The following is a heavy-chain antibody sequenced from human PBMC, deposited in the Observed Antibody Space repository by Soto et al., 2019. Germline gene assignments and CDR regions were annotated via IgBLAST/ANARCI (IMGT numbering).Heavy chain of an antibody. Sequence: GGSLRLSCAASGFTFSTSAMSWVRQAPGKGLEWVSTISDGGRFTYFADSVKGRFSISRDDSRNMVFLQMSCLGAEDTALYYCAKSGPTNYFDYWGQGSLVTVSS. V-gene: IGHV3-23*01. CDR1: GFTFSTSA. CDR2: ISDGGRFT. J-gene: IGHJ4*02. CDR3: AKSGPTNYFDY. D-gene: IGHD1-26*01.